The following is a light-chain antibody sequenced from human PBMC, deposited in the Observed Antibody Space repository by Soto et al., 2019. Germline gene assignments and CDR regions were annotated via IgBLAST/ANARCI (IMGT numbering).Light chain of an antibody. CDR3: SSYTSSSTLE. Sequence: QSVLTQPASVSGSPGQSITISCTGTSSDVGGYNYVSWCQQHPGKAPKLMIYDVSNRPSGVSNRFSGSKSGNTASLTISGLRAEDEADYYCSSYTSSSTLEFGGGTKVTVL. J-gene: IGLJ2*01. CDR2: DVS. V-gene: IGLV2-14*01. CDR1: SSDVGGYNY.